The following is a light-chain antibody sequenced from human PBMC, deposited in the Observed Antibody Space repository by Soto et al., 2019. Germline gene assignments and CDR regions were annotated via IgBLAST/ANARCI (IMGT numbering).Light chain of an antibody. CDR1: QSVSSSY. Sequence: EIVLTQSPGTLSLSPGERATLSCRASQSVSSSYLAWYQQKTGQAPRLLIYGATSRATGIPNKFSGRGSGTDFTLTISRLEPEDFAVYYCQQYGSSLWTFGQGTKVDIK. CDR2: GAT. V-gene: IGKV3-20*01. CDR3: QQYGSSLWT. J-gene: IGKJ1*01.